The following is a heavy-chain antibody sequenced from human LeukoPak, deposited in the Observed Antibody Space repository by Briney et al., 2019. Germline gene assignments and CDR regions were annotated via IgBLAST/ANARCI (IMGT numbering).Heavy chain of an antibody. CDR2: ICSSRSYI. J-gene: IGHJ4*02. CDR1: GFTFSSYS. CDR3: ARRGVATTSFDY. V-gene: IGHV3-21*01. Sequence: GGSLRLSCAASGFTFSSYSMNWVRQAPGKGLEWVSSICSSRSYIYYADSVKGRFNISRDNAKNSLYLQMNSLRAEDTAVYYCARRGVATTSFDYWGQGTLVTVSS. D-gene: IGHD5-12*01.